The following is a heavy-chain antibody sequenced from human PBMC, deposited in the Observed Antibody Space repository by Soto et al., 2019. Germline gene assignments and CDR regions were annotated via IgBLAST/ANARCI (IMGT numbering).Heavy chain of an antibody. J-gene: IGHJ6*02. D-gene: IGHD4-17*01. V-gene: IGHV1-69*01. Sequence: SVKLAWKASVYTLSIYPIGWVRKAPEQGLEWMGGIIPIFGTANYAQKFQGRVTITADESTSTAYMELSSLRSEDTAVYYCARIKLDYGGNSDNDYDYGMDVWGQGTTVTGSS. CDR1: VYTLSIYP. CDR2: IIPIFGTA. CDR3: ARIKLDYGGNSDNDYDYGMDV.